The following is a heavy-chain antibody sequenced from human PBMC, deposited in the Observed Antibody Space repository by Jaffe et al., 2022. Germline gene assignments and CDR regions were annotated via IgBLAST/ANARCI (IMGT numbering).Heavy chain of an antibody. CDR1: GYSISSGYY. CDR3: ARHSIVVVVAATLLTGNWFDP. V-gene: IGHV4-38-2*01. Sequence: QVQLQESGPGLVKPSETLSLTCAVSGYSISSGYYWGWIRQPPGKGLEWIGSIYHSGSTYYNPSLKSRVTISVDTSKNQFSLKLSSVTAADTAVYYCARHSIVVVVAATLLTGNWFDPWGQGTLVTVSS. J-gene: IGHJ5*02. D-gene: IGHD2-15*01. CDR2: IYHSGST.